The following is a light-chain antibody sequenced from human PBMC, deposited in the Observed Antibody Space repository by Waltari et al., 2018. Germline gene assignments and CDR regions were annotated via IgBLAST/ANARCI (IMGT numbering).Light chain of an antibody. CDR3: QTWGTDIYV. CDR2: VNSDGSH. Sequence: QLVLTQSPSASASLGASVKVTCTLSSGHTNYALAWHQQQPEKGPRYLMKVNSDGSHIKGYGIPDRFSGSSSGADRYLTISSLQSEDEADYYCQTWGTDIYVFGTGTKVTVL. CDR1: SGHTNYA. J-gene: IGLJ1*01. V-gene: IGLV4-69*01.